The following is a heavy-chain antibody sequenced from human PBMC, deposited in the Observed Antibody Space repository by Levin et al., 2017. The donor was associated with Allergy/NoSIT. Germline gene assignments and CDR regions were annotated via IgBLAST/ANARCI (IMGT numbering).Heavy chain of an antibody. CDR1: GGSISSSSYY. CDR2: IYYSGST. D-gene: IGHD2-15*01. J-gene: IGHJ4*02. Sequence: SETLSLTCTVSGGSISSSSYYWGWIRQPPGKGLEWIGSIYYSGSTYYNPSLKSRVTISVDTSKNQFSLKLSSVTAADTAVYYCARHDIVVAATHRSYDYWGQGTLVTVSS. V-gene: IGHV4-39*01. CDR3: ARHDIVVAATHRSYDY.